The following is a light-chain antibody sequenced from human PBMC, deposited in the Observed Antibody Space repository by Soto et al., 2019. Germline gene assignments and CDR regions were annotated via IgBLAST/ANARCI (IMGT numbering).Light chain of an antibody. J-gene: IGLJ1*01. CDR1: SNDVGGYDY. V-gene: IGLV2-14*03. Sequence: QSALTQPASVSGSHGQSITISCTGSSNDVGGYDYVSWYQQHPGKAPKLMIYEVSNRPSGVSNRFSGSKSANTASLTISGLQSEDEADYYCSSYTASGTLYVFGPGTKLTVL. CDR3: SSYTASGTLYV. CDR2: EVS.